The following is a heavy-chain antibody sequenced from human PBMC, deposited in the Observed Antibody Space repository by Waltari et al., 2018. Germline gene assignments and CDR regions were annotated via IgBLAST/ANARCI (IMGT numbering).Heavy chain of an antibody. V-gene: IGHV4-39*01. CDR1: NVSISSGAFY. CDR3: ARALCTTSTCLFVSGFDP. Sequence: QVHLQESGPGLVQPSEPLSLTCTVSNVSISSGAFYWGWIRQPPGQGLEWIGNVYYSGSAYYNPSLEGRVAISIDTSKNQFSLHLTSVTAADTGVYYCARALCTTSTCLFVSGFDPWGQGILVTVST. J-gene: IGHJ5*02. CDR2: VYYSGSA.